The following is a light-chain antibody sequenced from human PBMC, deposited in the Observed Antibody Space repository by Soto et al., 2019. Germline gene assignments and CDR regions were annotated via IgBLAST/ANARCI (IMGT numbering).Light chain of an antibody. V-gene: IGKV1-39*01. CDR1: QSLSSY. CDR2: AAS. J-gene: IGKJ1*01. CDR3: QQSYRTPRT. Sequence: DIHMTQSPSSLPASVRDRVTIACRASQSLSSYLNWHQQKPGKAPKLLIYAASSLQSGAPSRFSGTGSETAGTLTVSSLQPEDCPTYVGQQSYRTPRTFGQGTQVDIK.